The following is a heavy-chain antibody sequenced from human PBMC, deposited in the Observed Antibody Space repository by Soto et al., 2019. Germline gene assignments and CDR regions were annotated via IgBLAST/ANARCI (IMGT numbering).Heavy chain of an antibody. V-gene: IGHV3-30-3*01. CDR3: ARDVWHCGSNSCYFYGMDV. CDR2: VSSDGSRT. D-gene: IGHD2-2*01. J-gene: IGHJ6*02. CDR1: GFTFSTYS. Sequence: QVQLVESGGGLVQPGRSLRLSCAASGFTFSTYSMHWVRQAPGKGLEWVAVVSSDGSRTYYADSVKGRFTISRDNSKNTVFMQMNSLRAEDTAVYYCARDVWHCGSNSCYFYGMDVWCQGTTVTVSS.